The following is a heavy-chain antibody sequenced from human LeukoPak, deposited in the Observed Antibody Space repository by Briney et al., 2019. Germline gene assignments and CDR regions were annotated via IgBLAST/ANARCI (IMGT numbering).Heavy chain of an antibody. CDR2: ISGDGSNT. D-gene: IGHD2-8*02. Sequence: GGSLRLSCAASGFTFTSYYMHWVRQAPGKGLVWVSRISGDGSNTIYADSVKGRFTISRDNAKNSLYLQMNSLRAEDTAVYYCARGGGVNYFDYWGQGTLVTVSS. J-gene: IGHJ4*02. CDR1: GFTFTSYY. V-gene: IGHV3-74*01. CDR3: ARGGGVNYFDY.